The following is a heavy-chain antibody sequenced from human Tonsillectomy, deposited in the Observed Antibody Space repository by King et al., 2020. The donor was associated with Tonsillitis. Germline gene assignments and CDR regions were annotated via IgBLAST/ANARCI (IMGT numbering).Heavy chain of an antibody. Sequence: VQLQESGPGLVKPSETLSLTCTVSGDSISSYYWSWIRQPPGKGLEWIGYIYYSGSTNYTPSLKSRLTMSVDTSKNQFSLRLNSVTAADTAVYFCARDVFPWWQSAAAGIFDYWGQGTLVTVSS. CDR1: GDSISSYY. V-gene: IGHV4-59*01. D-gene: IGHD6-13*01. CDR2: IYYSGST. J-gene: IGHJ4*02. CDR3: ARDVFPWWQSAAAGIFDY.